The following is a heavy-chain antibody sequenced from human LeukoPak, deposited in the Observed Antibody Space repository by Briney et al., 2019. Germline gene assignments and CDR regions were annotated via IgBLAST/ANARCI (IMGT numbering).Heavy chain of an antibody. CDR1: GYTFTSYG. J-gene: IGHJ3*02. Sequence: ASVKVSCKASGYTFTSYGISWVRQAPGQGLEWMGWIIPIFGTANYAQKFQGRVTITADESTSTAYMELSSLRSEDTAVYYCARGRDGYNPDAFDIWGQGTMVTVSS. CDR2: IIPIFGTA. CDR3: ARGRDGYNPDAFDI. V-gene: IGHV1-69*13. D-gene: IGHD5-24*01.